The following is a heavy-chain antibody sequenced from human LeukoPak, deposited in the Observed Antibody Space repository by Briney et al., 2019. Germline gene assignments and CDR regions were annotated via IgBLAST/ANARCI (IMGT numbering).Heavy chain of an antibody. J-gene: IGHJ4*02. Sequence: PGGSLRLSCAASGFTFTIYWMSWVRRAPGKGLEWVANIKPDGSEKYFVDSVKGRFTISRDNAKNSLFLQMNSLRAEDTAVYYCARGGRTSFDNWGQGTPVTVSS. CDR2: IKPDGSEK. D-gene: IGHD1-26*01. V-gene: IGHV3-7*04. CDR1: GFTFTIYW. CDR3: ARGGRTSFDN.